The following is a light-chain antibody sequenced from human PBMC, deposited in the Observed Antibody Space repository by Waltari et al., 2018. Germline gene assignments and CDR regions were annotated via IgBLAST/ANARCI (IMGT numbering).Light chain of an antibody. J-gene: IGLJ2*01. V-gene: IGLV3-10*01. CDR3: YSTDISGDLEGA. CDR1: ALPNNY. CDR2: EDS. Sequence: SYELTQSPSVSVSPGQTAKITCSGNALPNNYAYWYQQKSGQATVLVIFEDSQRPSGIPERFSGSSSGTMATLTISGAQVEDEADYYCYSTDISGDLEGAFGGGTKLTVL.